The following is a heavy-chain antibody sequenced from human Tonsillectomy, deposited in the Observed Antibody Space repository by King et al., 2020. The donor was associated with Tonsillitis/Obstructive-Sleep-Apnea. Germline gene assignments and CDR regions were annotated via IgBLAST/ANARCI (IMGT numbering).Heavy chain of an antibody. V-gene: IGHV4-39*01. CDR2: IYYTGST. CDR1: GGSISSSSYY. D-gene: IGHD3-10*01. CDR3: ARQAGDFDY. J-gene: IGHJ4*02. Sequence: QLQESGPGLVKPSETLSLTCTVPGGSISSSSYYWGWIRQPPGKGLEWIGTIYYTGSTYYSPSLKSRVTISVDTSKNQFSLKVSSVTAADTAVDYCARQAGDFDYWGQGTLVTVSS.